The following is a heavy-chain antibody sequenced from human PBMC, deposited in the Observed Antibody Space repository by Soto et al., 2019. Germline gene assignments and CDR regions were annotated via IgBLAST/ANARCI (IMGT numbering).Heavy chain of an antibody. D-gene: IGHD2-15*01. Sequence: QVQLQQWGAGLLKPSETLSLTCAVYGGSFNDYYWTWIRQPPGKGLEWIGEINHSGSTNCDPSLKRRVTISXXTXKXXFSLQLSSVTAADTAVYYCTSQSLYEIYYYYAMDVWGQGTTVTVSS. CDR1: GGSFNDYY. V-gene: IGHV4-34*01. J-gene: IGHJ6*02. CDR3: TSQSLYEIYYYYAMDV. CDR2: INHSGST.